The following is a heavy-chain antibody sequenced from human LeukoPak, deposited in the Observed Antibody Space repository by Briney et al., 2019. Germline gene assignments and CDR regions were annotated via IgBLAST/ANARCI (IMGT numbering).Heavy chain of an antibody. CDR1: GFPFIEYS. J-gene: IGHJ4*02. CDR3: ARDHNYAYDN. CDR2: IGIDSGNT. Sequence: GGSLRLSCTASGFPFIEYSMNWVRQVPGKGLEWISYIGIDSGNTKYADSVRGRFTISADKAKNSLYLQMNSLRVEDTAVYYCARDHNYAYDNWGQGTLVSVAS. V-gene: IGHV3-48*01. D-gene: IGHD1-1*01.